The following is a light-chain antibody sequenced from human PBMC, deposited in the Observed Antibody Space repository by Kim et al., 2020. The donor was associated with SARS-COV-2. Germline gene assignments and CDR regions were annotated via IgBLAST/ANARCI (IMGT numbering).Light chain of an antibody. J-gene: IGKJ1*01. Sequence: AVGDSVTITCRASQGISNYLAWYQQKPGKAPKLLIYAASALQSGVPSRFSGSGSGTDFALAISSLQADDAATYYCQEYNGAPPLTFGQGTKVDIK. V-gene: IGKV1-27*01. CDR1: QGISNY. CDR2: AAS. CDR3: QEYNGAPPLT.